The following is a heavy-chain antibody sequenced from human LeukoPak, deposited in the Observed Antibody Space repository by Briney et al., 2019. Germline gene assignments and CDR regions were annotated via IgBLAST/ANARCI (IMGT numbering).Heavy chain of an antibody. CDR3: ARLGSYDTIGYFFKQ. V-gene: IGHV4-59*08. Sequence: PSETLSLTCTVSGGSISGDYWSWIRQSPGKALEWIGYIYYSGGTSYSPSLKSRITISLDTSQNQFSLTLGSVTAADTAIYYCARLGSYDTIGYFFKQWGQGMLVTVSS. J-gene: IGHJ4*02. D-gene: IGHD3-22*01. CDR2: IYYSGGT. CDR1: GGSISGDY.